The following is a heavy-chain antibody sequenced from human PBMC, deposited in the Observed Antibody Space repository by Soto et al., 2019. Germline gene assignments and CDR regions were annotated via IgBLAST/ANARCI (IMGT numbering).Heavy chain of an antibody. D-gene: IGHD2-21*01. CDR1: GFTCSSYS. CDR2: MSSSSSYI. J-gene: IGHJ6*02. V-gene: IGHV3-21*01. CDR3: ARDRYYGRGGDSPPGSCSYSTDV. Sequence: EVQLVESGGGLVKPGGSLRLSCAASGFTCSSYSMNWVRQAPGKGLEWVSSMSSSSSYIYYADSVKGRFTISRDNARTSLEMQRSRLGAADTAVYYCARDRYYGRGGDSPPGSCSYSTDVWVQGNTITVSS.